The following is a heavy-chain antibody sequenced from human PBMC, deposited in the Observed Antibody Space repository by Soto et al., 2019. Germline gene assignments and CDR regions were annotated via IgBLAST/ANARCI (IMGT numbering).Heavy chain of an antibody. CDR1: GGSVTNSSYY. CDR2: VYYRGRS. CDR3: VSQRTTVPTQAYFDY. Sequence: SETLSLTCTVSGGSVTNSSYYWDWIRQSPGKGLEWIGSVYYRGRSYSKSSVKSRVTISVDTSKNRFSLRLNSVTASDTAVYFCVSQRTTVPTQAYFDYWGPGALVTVSS. J-gene: IGHJ4*02. V-gene: IGHV4-39*01. D-gene: IGHD4-17*01.